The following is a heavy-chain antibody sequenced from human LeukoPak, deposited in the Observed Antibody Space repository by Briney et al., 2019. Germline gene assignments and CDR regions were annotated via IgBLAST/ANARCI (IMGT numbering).Heavy chain of an antibody. CDR3: ARKGVQILEWFSEYYFDY. CDR2: INHSGIA. V-gene: IGHV4-34*01. D-gene: IGHD3-3*01. J-gene: IGHJ4*02. CDR1: GGSFSNYY. Sequence: PSETLSLSCAVYGGSFSNYYWSWIRQPPGKGLEWIGQINHSGIANYNPSLKSRVTISVDTSKNQFSLKLSSVTAADTAVYYCARKGVQILEWFSEYYFDYWGQGTLVTVSS.